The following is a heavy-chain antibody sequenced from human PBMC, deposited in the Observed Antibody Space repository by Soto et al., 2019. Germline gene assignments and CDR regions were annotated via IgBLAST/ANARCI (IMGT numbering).Heavy chain of an antibody. CDR1: GFTFPRFG. CDR3: AKGRGEMNWANYYGLDV. Sequence: QVQLVESGGGVVQPGRSLRLSCAASGFTFPRFGMHWVRQAPGKGLEWVALITYEGSQIYYADAVKVRFTISRDNGDNTLSLQMDNLRTEDTATYFCAKGRGEMNWANYYGLDVWGQGTTVTVSS. J-gene: IGHJ6*02. V-gene: IGHV3-30*18. D-gene: IGHD7-27*01. CDR2: ITYEGSQI.